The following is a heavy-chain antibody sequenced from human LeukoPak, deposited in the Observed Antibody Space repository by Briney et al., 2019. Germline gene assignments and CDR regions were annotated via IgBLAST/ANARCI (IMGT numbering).Heavy chain of an antibody. V-gene: IGHV3-21*01. CDR1: GFAFSSYS. CDR3: AREGGDSIITHYYYYYGMDV. J-gene: IGHJ6*02. Sequence: GGSLRLSCAASGFAFSSYSMTWVRQAPGKGLEWVSSISSSSSYIYYADSVKGRFTISRDNAKNSLYLQMNSLRAEDTAVYYCAREGGDSIITHYYYYYGMDVWGQGTTVTVSS. CDR2: ISSSSSYI. D-gene: IGHD4-17*01.